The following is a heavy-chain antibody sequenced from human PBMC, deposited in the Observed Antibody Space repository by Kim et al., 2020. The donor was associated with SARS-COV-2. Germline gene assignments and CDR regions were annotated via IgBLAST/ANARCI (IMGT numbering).Heavy chain of an antibody. J-gene: IGHJ4*02. CDR1: GYTFTSYG. Sequence: ASVKVSCKASGYTFTSYGISWVRQAPGQGLEWMGWISAYNGNTNYAQKLQGRVTMTTDTSTSTAYMELRSLRSDDTAVYYCARDRRMWFPYITMIVEDLDYWGQGTLVTVSS. CDR2: ISAYNGNT. CDR3: ARDRRMWFPYITMIVEDLDY. D-gene: IGHD3-22*01. V-gene: IGHV1-18*04.